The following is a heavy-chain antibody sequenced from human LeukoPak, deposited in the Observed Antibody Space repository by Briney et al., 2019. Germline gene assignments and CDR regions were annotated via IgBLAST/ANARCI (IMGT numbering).Heavy chain of an antibody. CDR2: INPSGGST. CDR3: ARGGALLRFLEWSIPGAFDI. J-gene: IGHJ3*02. D-gene: IGHD3-3*01. Sequence: ASVKVSCKASGYTFTSYYLHWVRQAPGQGLEWMGIINPSGGSTSYAQKFQGRVTMTRDTSTSTVYMELSSLRSEDTAVYYCARGGALLRFLEWSIPGAFDIWGQGTMVTVSS. CDR1: GYTFTSYY. V-gene: IGHV1-46*01.